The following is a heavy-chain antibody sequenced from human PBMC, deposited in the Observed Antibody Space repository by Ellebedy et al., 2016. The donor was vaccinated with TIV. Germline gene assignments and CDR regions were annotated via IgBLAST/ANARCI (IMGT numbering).Heavy chain of an antibody. D-gene: IGHD3-10*01. J-gene: IGHJ6*02. Sequence: KFHGRVTMTTDTSTSTVYMDLRSLRSDDTAVYYCARGLWFGELDVWGQGTTVTVSS. V-gene: IGHV1-18*01. CDR3: ARGLWFGELDV.